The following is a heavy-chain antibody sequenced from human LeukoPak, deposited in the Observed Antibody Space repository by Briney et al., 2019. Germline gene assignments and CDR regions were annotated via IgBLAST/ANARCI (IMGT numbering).Heavy chain of an antibody. CDR2: INPNSGGT. Sequence: KVSCKASGYTFTGYYMHWVRQAPGQGLEWMGWINPNSGGTNYAQKFQGRVTMTRDTSISTAYMELSRLRSDDTAVYYCARIRSYYDSSGYSPYWGQGTLVTVSS. J-gene: IGHJ4*02. CDR1: GYTFTGYY. CDR3: ARIRSYYDSSGYSPY. D-gene: IGHD3-22*01. V-gene: IGHV1-2*02.